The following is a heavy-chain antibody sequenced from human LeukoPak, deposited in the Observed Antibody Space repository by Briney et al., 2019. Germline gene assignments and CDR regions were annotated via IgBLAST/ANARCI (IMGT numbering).Heavy chain of an antibody. J-gene: IGHJ4*02. CDR3: ARDQSSYGSGSSLDY. D-gene: IGHD3-10*01. V-gene: IGHV3-30-3*01. Sequence: GGSLRLSCAASGFTFSSYAMHWVRQAPGKGLEWVAVISYDGSNKYYADSVKGRFTISRDNSKNTLYLQMNSLRAEDTAVYYCARDQSSYGSGSSLDYWGQGTLVTVSS. CDR2: ISYDGSNK. CDR1: GFTFSSYA.